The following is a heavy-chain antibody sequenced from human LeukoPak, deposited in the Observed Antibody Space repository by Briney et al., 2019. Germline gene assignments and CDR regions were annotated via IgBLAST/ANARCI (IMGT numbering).Heavy chain of an antibody. CDR3: ARGGQWLRPFDY. Sequence: SETLSLTCAVYGGSFSGYYWSWIRQPPGKGLEWIGEINHSGSTNYNPSLKSRVTISVDTSKNQFSLKLGSVTAADTAVYYCARGGQWLRPFDYWGQGTLVTVSS. CDR1: GGSFSGYY. CDR2: INHSGST. D-gene: IGHD5-12*01. J-gene: IGHJ4*02. V-gene: IGHV4-34*01.